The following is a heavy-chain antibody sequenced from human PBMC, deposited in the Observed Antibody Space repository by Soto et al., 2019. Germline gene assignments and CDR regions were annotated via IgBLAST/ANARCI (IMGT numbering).Heavy chain of an antibody. CDR1: GYTFTSYD. CDR2: MNPNSGNT. J-gene: IGHJ4*02. Sequence: ALVKVSCKASGYTFTSYDINWVRQATGQGLEWMGWMNPNSGNTGYAQKFQGRVTMTRNTSISTAYMELSSLRSEDTAVYYCARSTIAARYYFDYWGQGTLVTVSS. D-gene: IGHD6-13*01. V-gene: IGHV1-8*01. CDR3: ARSTIAARYYFDY.